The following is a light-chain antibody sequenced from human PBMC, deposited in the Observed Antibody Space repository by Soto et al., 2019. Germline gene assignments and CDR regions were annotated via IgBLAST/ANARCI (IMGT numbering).Light chain of an antibody. J-gene: IGKJ1*01. CDR1: QNIRSN. CDR2: ETS. CDR3: QQYNNWPPFT. V-gene: IGKV3-15*01. Sequence: EIVMTQSPGTLSVSPGERATLSCRASQNIRSNLAWYQQKPGQAPRLLIYETSIRAPGIPARFSGSGSGTEFTLTISSLQSEDFAVYHCQQYNNWPPFTFGQGTKVDI.